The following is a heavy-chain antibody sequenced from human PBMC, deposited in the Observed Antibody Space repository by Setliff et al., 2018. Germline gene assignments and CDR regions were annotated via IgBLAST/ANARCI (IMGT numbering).Heavy chain of an antibody. CDR1: GYTFTSYG. J-gene: IGHJ4*02. CDR3: TKGRVGLAARAGY. CDR2: MNPNSGNT. Sequence: ASVKVSCKASGYTFTSYGISWVRQAPGQGLEWMGWMNPNSGNTGYAQKFQGRVTITRNTSISTAYMELSSLRSEDTAIYYCTKGRVGLAARAGYWGQGTLVTVS. V-gene: IGHV1-8*03. D-gene: IGHD1-26*01.